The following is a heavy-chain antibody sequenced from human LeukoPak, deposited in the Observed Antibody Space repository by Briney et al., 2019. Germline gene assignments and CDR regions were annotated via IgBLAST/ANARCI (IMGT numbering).Heavy chain of an antibody. CDR1: GFTFSSYA. CDR3: AKRAGVSGYDSY. J-gene: IGHJ4*02. D-gene: IGHD5-12*01. Sequence: GGSLRLSCAASGFTFSSYAMSWVRQAPGKGLEWVSSLSPSGYSTYYADSVRGRFTISRDNSKNTLYLQMNSVRVEDTVVYYCAKRAGVSGYDSYWGQGTLVTVSS. V-gene: IGHV3-23*01. CDR2: LSPSGYST.